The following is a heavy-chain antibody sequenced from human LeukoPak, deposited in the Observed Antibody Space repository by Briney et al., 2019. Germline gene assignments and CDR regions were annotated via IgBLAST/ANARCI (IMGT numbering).Heavy chain of an antibody. CDR3: ARGGYEWYFDY. CDR1: GFTFSTYS. J-gene: IGHJ4*02. CDR2: ISSSSSTI. V-gene: IGHV3-48*04. D-gene: IGHD2-2*01. Sequence: GGSLRLSCAASGFTFSTYSMNWVRQAPGKGLEWVSYISSSSSTIYYADSVKGRSTISRDNAKNSLYLQMNSLRTEDTAVYYCARGGYEWYFDYWGQGTLVTVSS.